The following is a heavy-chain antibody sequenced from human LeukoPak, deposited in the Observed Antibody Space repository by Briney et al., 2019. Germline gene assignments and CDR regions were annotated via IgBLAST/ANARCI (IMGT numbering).Heavy chain of an antibody. CDR1: GDSISSSSYY. V-gene: IGHV4-39*01. D-gene: IGHD4-11*01. CDR2: IHYSGST. J-gene: IGHJ4*02. Sequence: SETLSLTCTVSGDSISSSSYYWGWIRQPPGKGLEWIASIHYSGSTYYNPSLKSRVTISVDTSKNQFSLKLSSVTAADTAMYYCARHNSPASFDYWGQGTLVTVSS. CDR3: ARHNSPASFDY.